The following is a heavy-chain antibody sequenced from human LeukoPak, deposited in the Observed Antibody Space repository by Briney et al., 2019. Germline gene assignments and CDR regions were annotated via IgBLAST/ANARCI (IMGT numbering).Heavy chain of an antibody. CDR3: AKATRHYDSSGYLDY. Sequence: GGSLRLSCAASGFTFSSYAMSWVRHAPGKGLEWVSAISGSGGSAYYADSVKGRFTISRDNSKNTLYLQMNSLRAEDTAVYYCAKATRHYDSSGYLDYWGQGTLVTVS. CDR1: GFTFSSYA. CDR2: ISGSGGSA. V-gene: IGHV3-23*01. D-gene: IGHD3-22*01. J-gene: IGHJ4*02.